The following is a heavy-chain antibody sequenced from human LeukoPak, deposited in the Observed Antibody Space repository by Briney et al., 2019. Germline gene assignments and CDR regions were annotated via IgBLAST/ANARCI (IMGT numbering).Heavy chain of an antibody. V-gene: IGHV1-8*01. CDR1: GYTFPKFD. Sequence: SVKISCKASGYTFPKFDINWVRQASGQGLEWMGWMSPKRGDEGHARKFQGRVSMTRDNARATAYLELTGLRFEDMAVYYCARPPPKGYIDTWGQGTLVTVSS. CDR2: MSPKRGDE. J-gene: IGHJ4*02. CDR3: ARPPPKGYIDT.